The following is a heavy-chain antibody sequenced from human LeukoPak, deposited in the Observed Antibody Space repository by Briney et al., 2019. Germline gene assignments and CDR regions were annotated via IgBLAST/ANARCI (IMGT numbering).Heavy chain of an antibody. V-gene: IGHV5-51*01. Sequence: GESLKISCKGSGYSFTSYWIGWVRQMPGKGLEWMGIIYPGDSDTRYSPSFQGQVTISADKSISTAYLQWSSLKASDTAMYYCARRVYLRFGELLSHYFDYWGQGTLVTVSS. CDR3: ARRVYLRFGELLSHYFDY. D-gene: IGHD3-10*01. CDR2: IYPGDSDT. J-gene: IGHJ4*02. CDR1: GYSFTSYW.